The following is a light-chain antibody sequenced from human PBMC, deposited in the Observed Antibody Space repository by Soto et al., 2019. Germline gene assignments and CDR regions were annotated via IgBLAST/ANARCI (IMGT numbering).Light chain of an antibody. CDR3: CSYAGGASVV. CDR1: SSDIGRYNL. J-gene: IGLJ2*01. CDR2: EDI. Sequence: QSALTQPASVSGSPGQLITISCTGTSSDIGRYNLVSWYQQHPGKAPKLIIYEDIERPSGVSDRFSGSKSGNTASLTISGLQTEDEADYYCCSYAGGASVVFGGGTKLTVL. V-gene: IGLV2-23*01.